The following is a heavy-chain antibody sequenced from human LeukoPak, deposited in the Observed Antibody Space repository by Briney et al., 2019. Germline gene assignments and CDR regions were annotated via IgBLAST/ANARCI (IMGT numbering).Heavy chain of an antibody. CDR1: GFTFSSYW. V-gene: IGHV3-7*01. J-gene: IGHJ4*02. D-gene: IGHD3-3*01. Sequence: GGSLRLSCAASGFTFSSYWMTWVRQAPGKGLEWVANIKQDGREKYYEDSVKGRFTISRDNAKNSLYLQMNSLRAEDTAVYFCAREKAYGDFLSDLDYWGQGTLVTVSS. CDR2: IKQDGREK. CDR3: AREKAYGDFLSDLDY.